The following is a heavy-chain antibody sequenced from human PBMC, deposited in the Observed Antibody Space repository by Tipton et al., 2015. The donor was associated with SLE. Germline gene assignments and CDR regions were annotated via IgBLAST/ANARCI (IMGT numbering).Heavy chain of an antibody. CDR1: GFTFSTYA. Sequence: SLRLSCAASGFTFSTYAMSWVRQAPGKGLEWASGISGSGGSTYYADSVKGRFTISRDNSKNTLYLQMNSLRAEDTAVYYCARGPETALDYWGQGTLVTVSS. V-gene: IGHV3-23*01. CDR2: ISGSGGST. J-gene: IGHJ4*02. CDR3: ARGPETALDY.